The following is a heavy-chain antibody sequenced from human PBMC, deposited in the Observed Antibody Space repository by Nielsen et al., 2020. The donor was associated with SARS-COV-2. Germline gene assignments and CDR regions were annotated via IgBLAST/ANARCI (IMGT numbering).Heavy chain of an antibody. CDR3: ARRSEYYYDSSGYGHWFDP. CDR1: GGTFSSYI. Sequence: SVKVSCKASGGTFSSYIINWVRQAPGQALEWMGGIITILGAANYAQKFLGRVTITADKSTSTAYMELSSLRSEDTAVYYCARRSEYYYDSSGYGHWFDPWGQGTLVTVSS. J-gene: IGHJ5*02. V-gene: IGHV1-69*08. CDR2: IITILGAA. D-gene: IGHD3-22*01.